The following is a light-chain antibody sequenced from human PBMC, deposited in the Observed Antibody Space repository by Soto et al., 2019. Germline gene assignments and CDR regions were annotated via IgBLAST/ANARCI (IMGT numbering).Light chain of an antibody. CDR2: AAS. V-gene: IGKV1-6*01. Sequence: AIQLTQSPSSLSASVGDRVTLTCRTSQGIRSALGWYQQKPGKVPKLLIYAASTLQSGVPSRFSGSGSGRDFTLTISSLQPEDFATYYCLLDYGYFWAFGQGTKVDIK. CDR3: LLDYGYFWA. J-gene: IGKJ1*01. CDR1: QGIRSA.